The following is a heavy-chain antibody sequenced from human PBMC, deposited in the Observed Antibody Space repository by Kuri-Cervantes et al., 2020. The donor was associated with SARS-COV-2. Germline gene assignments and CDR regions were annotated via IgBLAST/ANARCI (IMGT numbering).Heavy chain of an antibody. D-gene: IGHD1-26*01. Sequence: SETLSLTCTVSGGSISSGGYYWSWIRQPPGKGLEWIGEINHSGSTNYNPSLKSRVTISVDTSKNQFSLKLSSVTAADTAVYYCARGGRVWELSVNDAFDIWGQGTMVTVSS. V-gene: IGHV4-61*08. CDR1: GGSISSGGYY. CDR2: INHSGST. J-gene: IGHJ3*02. CDR3: ARGGRVWELSVNDAFDI.